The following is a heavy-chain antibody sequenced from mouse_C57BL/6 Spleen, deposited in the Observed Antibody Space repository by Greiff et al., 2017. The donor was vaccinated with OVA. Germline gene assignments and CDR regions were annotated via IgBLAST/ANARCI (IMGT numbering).Heavy chain of an antibody. CDR2: ISYDGSN. CDR3: ASDYYGTGGDY. D-gene: IGHD1-1*01. V-gene: IGHV3-6*01. J-gene: IGHJ2*01. Sequence: EVQLQESGPGLVKPSQSLSLTCSVTGYSITSGYYWNWIRQFPGNKLEWMGYISYDGSNNYNPSLKNRISITRDTSKNQFFLKLNSVTTEDTATYYCASDYYGTGGDYWGKGTTLTVSS. CDR1: GYSITSGYY.